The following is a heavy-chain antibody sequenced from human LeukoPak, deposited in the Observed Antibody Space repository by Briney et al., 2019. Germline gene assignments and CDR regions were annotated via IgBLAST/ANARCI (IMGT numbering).Heavy chain of an antibody. CDR2: ISGSGGST. Sequence: PGGSLRLSCAASGFTFSNYAMTWVRQAPGKGLEWVSGISGSGGSTYYADSVRGRFTISRDNSKNTLSLQMNSLRAEDTAVYYCAKGGATTYYYGSGSYYNFDYWGQGTLVTVSS. CDR3: AKGGATTYYYGSGSYYNFDY. CDR1: GFTFSNYA. D-gene: IGHD3-10*01. J-gene: IGHJ4*02. V-gene: IGHV3-23*01.